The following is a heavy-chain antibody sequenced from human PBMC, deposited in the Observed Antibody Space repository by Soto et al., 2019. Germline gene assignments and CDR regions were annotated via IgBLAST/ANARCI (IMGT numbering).Heavy chain of an antibody. CDR1: GVIFSGYG. V-gene: IGHV3-30*02. CDR3: AKDRKVVVVAAPNWFDP. D-gene: IGHD2-15*01. CDR2: IRFDGSNI. Sequence: GGSLRLSCVAPGVIFSGYGMHWVRQAPGKGLEWVAVIRFDGSNIYYADSVKGRFTISRDNSRNTLYLQMNSLRAEDTAVYYCAKDRKVVVVAAPNWFDPWGQGTLVTVSS. J-gene: IGHJ5*02.